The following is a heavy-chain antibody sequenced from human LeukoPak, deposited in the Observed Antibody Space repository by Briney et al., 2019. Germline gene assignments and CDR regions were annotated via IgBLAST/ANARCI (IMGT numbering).Heavy chain of an antibody. CDR2: IYSGGST. Sequence: AGGSLRLSCAASGFTVSSNYMSWVREAPGKGLEWVSVIYSGGSTYYADSVKGRFTISRDNSKNTLYLQMNSLRGEDTAVYYCARDSSGYYDAFDIWGQGTMVTVSS. CDR1: GFTVSSNY. V-gene: IGHV3-53*01. D-gene: IGHD3-22*01. J-gene: IGHJ3*02. CDR3: ARDSSGYYDAFDI.